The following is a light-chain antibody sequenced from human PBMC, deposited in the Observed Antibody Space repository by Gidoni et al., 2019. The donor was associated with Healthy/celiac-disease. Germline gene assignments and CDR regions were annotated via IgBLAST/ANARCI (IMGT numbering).Light chain of an antibody. V-gene: IGKV2-28*01. Sequence: DIVMTQSPLSLPVTPGKPASISCRSSQSLLHSNGYNYLDWYLQKPVQSPQLLIYLGSNRASGVPDRFSGSGSGTDFTLKISRVEAEDVGVYYCMQALQTPYTFGQGTKLEIK. J-gene: IGKJ2*01. CDR3: MQALQTPYT. CDR2: LGS. CDR1: QSLLHSNGYNY.